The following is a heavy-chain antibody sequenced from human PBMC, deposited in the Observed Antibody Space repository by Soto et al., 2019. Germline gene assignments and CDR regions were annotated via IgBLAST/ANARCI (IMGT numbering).Heavy chain of an antibody. CDR2: ISASGDYT. CDR1: GFFLSNNW. V-gene: IGHV3-11*06. CDR3: ARSSGCRQVGVYNYGLDV. Sequence: QVQLVESGGGWVKPGESLRLSCIGSGFFLSNNWMTWIRQAPGKGLEWVSYISASGDYTIYADSLKGRFTISRDNARNSLWLQINSLTAEDTAVYYCARSSGCRQVGVYNYGLDVWGQGTTVRVSS. J-gene: IGHJ6*02. D-gene: IGHD2-15*01.